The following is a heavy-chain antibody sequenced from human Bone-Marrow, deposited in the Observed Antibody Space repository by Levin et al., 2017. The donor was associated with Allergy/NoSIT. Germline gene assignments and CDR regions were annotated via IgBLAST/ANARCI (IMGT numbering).Heavy chain of an antibody. Sequence: ASVKVSCKASGYTFTSYAMHWVRQAPGQRLEWMGWINAGNGNTKYSQKFQGRVTITRDTSASTAYMELSSLRSEDTAVYYCARGRRSSAGNNYYYYYMDVWGKGTTVTVSS. D-gene: IGHD6-6*01. CDR1: GYTFTSYA. CDR2: INAGNGNT. V-gene: IGHV1-3*01. CDR3: ARGRRSSAGNNYYYYYMDV. J-gene: IGHJ6*03.